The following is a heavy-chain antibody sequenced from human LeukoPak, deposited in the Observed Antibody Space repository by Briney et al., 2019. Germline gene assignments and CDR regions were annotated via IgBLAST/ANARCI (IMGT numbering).Heavy chain of an antibody. J-gene: IGHJ4*02. Sequence: PSETLSLTCTVSGGSISSYYWSWIRQPPGKGLEWIGYIYSSGSTNYNPSLKSRVTISVDTSKNQFSLKLTSVTAADTAVYYCARGPFYGSGSRALDYWGQGTLVTVSS. D-gene: IGHD3-10*01. CDR3: ARGPFYGSGSRALDY. V-gene: IGHV4-59*01. CDR1: GGSISSYY. CDR2: IYSSGST.